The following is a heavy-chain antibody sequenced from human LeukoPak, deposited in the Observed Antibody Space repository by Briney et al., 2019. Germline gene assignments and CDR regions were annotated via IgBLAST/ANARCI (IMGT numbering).Heavy chain of an antibody. CDR2: ITGSGGST. Sequence: GGSLRLSCAASGFTFSSYGMTWVRQAPGKGLEWVSAITGSGGSTFYADSVKGRFTISRDNSKNTLYLQMNSLRAEDTAVYYCAKYCISSSCFSDGYYYGMDVWGQGTTVTVSS. CDR1: GFTFSSYG. J-gene: IGHJ6*02. D-gene: IGHD2-2*01. V-gene: IGHV3-23*01. CDR3: AKYCISSSCFSDGYYYGMDV.